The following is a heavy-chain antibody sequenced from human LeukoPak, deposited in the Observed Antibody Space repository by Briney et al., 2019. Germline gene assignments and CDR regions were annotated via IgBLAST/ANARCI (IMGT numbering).Heavy chain of an antibody. D-gene: IGHD3-9*01. CDR3: AKHPSYDILTGYQNPSAFDC. V-gene: IGHV4-59*08. CDR2: IYYSGST. CDR1: GGSISSYY. J-gene: IGHJ4*02. Sequence: SETLSLTCTVSGGSISSYYWSWIRQPPGKGLEWIGYIYYSGSTNYNPSLKSRVTISVDTSKNQFSLKLSSVTAADTAVYYCAKHPSYDILTGYQNPSAFDCWGQRTMVTVSS.